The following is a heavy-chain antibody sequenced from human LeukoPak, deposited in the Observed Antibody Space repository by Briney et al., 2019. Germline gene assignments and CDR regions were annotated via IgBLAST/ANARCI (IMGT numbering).Heavy chain of an antibody. CDR3: AKGVDYCSGGSCPADY. V-gene: IGHV3-30*18. D-gene: IGHD2-15*01. CDR2: ISYDGNNK. Sequence: PGWSLRLSCAASGFTFSNYGIHWVRQAPGKGLEWVAVISYDGNNKYYADSVKGRFTISRDNSKNTLFLQMNSLRAEDTAVYYCAKGVDYCSGGSCPADYWGPGTLVTVSS. J-gene: IGHJ4*02. CDR1: GFTFSNYG.